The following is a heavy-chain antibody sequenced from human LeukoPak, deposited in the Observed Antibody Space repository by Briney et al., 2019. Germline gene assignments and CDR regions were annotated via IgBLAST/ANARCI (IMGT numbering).Heavy chain of an antibody. D-gene: IGHD1-26*01. Sequence: PGGSLRLSCAASGFTLRSYWMHWARQVPGKGLVWVSRINIDGSITSYADSVKGRFTISRDNAKNTLYLQMNSLRAEDTAVYYCARDSPSVGATIDCWGQGTLVTVSS. CDR2: INIDGSIT. CDR1: GFTLRSYW. J-gene: IGHJ4*02. CDR3: ARDSPSVGATIDC. V-gene: IGHV3-74*01.